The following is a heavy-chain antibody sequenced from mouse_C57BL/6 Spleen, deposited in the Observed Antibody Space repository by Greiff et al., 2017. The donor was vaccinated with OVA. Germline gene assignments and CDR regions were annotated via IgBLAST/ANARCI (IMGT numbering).Heavy chain of an antibody. D-gene: IGHD1-1*01. V-gene: IGHV4-1*01. CDR1: GVDFSRYW. CDR2: INPDSSTI. J-gene: IGHJ3*01. Sequence: EASGVDFSRYWMSWVRRAPGKGLEWIGEINPDSSTINYAPSLKDKFIISRDNAKNTLYLQMSKVRSEDTALYYCASFITTAPESFWGQGTLVTVSA. CDR3: ASFITTAPESF.